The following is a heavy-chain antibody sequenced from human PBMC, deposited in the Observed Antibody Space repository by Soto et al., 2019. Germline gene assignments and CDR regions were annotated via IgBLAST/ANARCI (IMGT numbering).Heavy chain of an antibody. CDR3: Y. CDR2: MNPNSGNT. J-gene: IGHJ4*02. D-gene: IGHD4-17*01. V-gene: IGHV1-8*01. CDR1: GYTFTTYD. Sequence: GASVKVSCKASGYTFTTYDINWVRQATGEGLEWMGWMNPNSGNTGHAQKFQGRVTLTSDTSISTAYMELNSLRSEDTDYGFDYWGQGTLVTVSS.